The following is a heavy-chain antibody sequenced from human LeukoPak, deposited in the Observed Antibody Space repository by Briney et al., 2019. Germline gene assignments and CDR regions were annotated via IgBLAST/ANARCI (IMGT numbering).Heavy chain of an antibody. Sequence: GASVKVSCKASGYTFTGYYMHWVRQAPGQGLEWMGWINPNSGGTNYAQKSQGRVTMTRDTSISTAYMELSRLRSDDTAVYYCARVARNLYSSSWYPFGYWGQGTLVTVSS. CDR3: ARVARNLYSSSWYPFGY. CDR2: INPNSGGT. V-gene: IGHV1-2*02. CDR1: GYTFTGYY. J-gene: IGHJ4*02. D-gene: IGHD6-13*01.